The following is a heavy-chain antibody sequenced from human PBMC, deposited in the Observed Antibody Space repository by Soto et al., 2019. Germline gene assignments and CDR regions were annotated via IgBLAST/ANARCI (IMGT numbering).Heavy chain of an antibody. CDR2: ITGNGDTT. Sequence: GGSLRLSCAGSGFTFINTGMSWVRQAPGQGLEWVSAITGNGDTTYYADSVKGRFTISRDNSKSTLYLQMNSLRAEDTAVYYCAKIDGYFDYWGQGTLVTVSS. CDR3: AKIDGYFDY. J-gene: IGHJ4*02. D-gene: IGHD3-22*01. CDR1: GFTFINTG. V-gene: IGHV3-23*01.